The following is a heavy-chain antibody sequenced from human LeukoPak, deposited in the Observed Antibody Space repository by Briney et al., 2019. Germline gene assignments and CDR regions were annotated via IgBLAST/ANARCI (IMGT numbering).Heavy chain of an antibody. V-gene: IGHV4-39*07. D-gene: IGHD4-17*01. CDR2: IYSSGNT. CDR3: ARGDYGEDS. J-gene: IGHJ4*02. CDR1: GGSIDYSIYY. Sequence: SETLSLTCTVSGGSIDYSIYYWGWIRQPPGKGLEWIGCIYSSGNTYYNPSLKSRVTISVDTSKNQFSLRLSSVTAADTAVYYCARGDYGEDSWGQGTLVTVSS.